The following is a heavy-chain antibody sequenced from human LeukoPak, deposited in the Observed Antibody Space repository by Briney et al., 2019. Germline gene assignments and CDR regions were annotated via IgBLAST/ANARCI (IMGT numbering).Heavy chain of an antibody. J-gene: IGHJ4*02. V-gene: IGHV4-4*07. CDR3: ARGRWLPPDY. CDR1: GRSISRNY. CDR2: VYSTGST. D-gene: IGHD3-22*01. Sequence: SETLSLTCTVSGRSISRNYWSWIGQPAGKGLEWIGHVYSTGSTNYNPSLSSRVTISVDTSKSQFSLKLSSVTAADTAVYYCARGRWLPPDYWGQGTLVTVSS.